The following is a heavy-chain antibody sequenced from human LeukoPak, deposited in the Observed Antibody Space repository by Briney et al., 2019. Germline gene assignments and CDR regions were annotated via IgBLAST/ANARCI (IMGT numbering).Heavy chain of an antibody. D-gene: IGHD2-8*01. Sequence: SQTLSLTCAISGDSVSSNSVTWNWIRQSPSRGLEWLGRTYYRSKWYSDYAVSVRSRITINPDTSKNQFSLQLSSVTPEDTAVYYCARGDLLIDYWGQGTLVTVSS. V-gene: IGHV6-1*01. CDR2: TYYRSKWYS. J-gene: IGHJ4*02. CDR1: GDSVSSNSVT. CDR3: ARGDLLIDY.